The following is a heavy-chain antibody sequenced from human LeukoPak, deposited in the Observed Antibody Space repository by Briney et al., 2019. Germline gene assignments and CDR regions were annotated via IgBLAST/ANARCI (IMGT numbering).Heavy chain of an antibody. V-gene: IGHV3-9*01. J-gene: IGHJ4*02. CDR1: GFTFGDFA. Sequence: SLRLSFAASGFTFGDFAMHWVRLAPGKGLEWVSGINWNSGSIAYADSVKGRFTISRDNAKTSLYLQMNSLRTEDTALYYGAKDYCSGGSCYFDYWGQGTLVTVSS. CDR2: INWNSGSI. CDR3: AKDYCSGGSCYFDY. D-gene: IGHD2-15*01.